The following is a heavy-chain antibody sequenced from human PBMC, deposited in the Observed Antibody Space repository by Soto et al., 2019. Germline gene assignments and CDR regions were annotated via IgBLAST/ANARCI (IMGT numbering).Heavy chain of an antibody. CDR1: GFTFSSYA. CDR2: ISYDGSNK. D-gene: IGHD2-2*01. Sequence: GGSLRLSCAASGFTFSSYAMHWVRQAPGKGLEWVAVISYDGSNKYYADSVKGRFTISRDNSKNTLYLQMNSLRAEDTAVYYCARHVNKKYQLLFNVAAGDYYYYGMDVWGQGTTVTVSS. V-gene: IGHV3-30-3*01. CDR3: ARHVNKKYQLLFNVAAGDYYYYGMDV. J-gene: IGHJ6*02.